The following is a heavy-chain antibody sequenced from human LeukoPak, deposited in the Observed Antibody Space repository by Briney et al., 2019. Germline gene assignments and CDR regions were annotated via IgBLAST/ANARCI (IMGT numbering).Heavy chain of an antibody. CDR3: ARLGQPNAFDM. Sequence: SETLSLTCGVSGGSITNTNYWTWVRQPPGKGLECIGYISPTGSTKYNPSLKSRVTISADTSKNQFSLKLSSVTAADTAVYFCARLGQPNAFDMWGQGTTVSVSS. D-gene: IGHD7-27*01. CDR2: ISPTGST. V-gene: IGHV4-4*02. CDR1: GGSITNTNY. J-gene: IGHJ3*02.